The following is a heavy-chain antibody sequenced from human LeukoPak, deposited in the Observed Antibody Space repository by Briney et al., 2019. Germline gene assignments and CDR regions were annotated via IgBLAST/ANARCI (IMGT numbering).Heavy chain of an antibody. V-gene: IGHV4-59*01. CDR1: GGSISSYY. CDR3: ARGLGYYYDSSGYTNWYFDL. D-gene: IGHD3-22*01. J-gene: IGHJ2*01. CDR2: ICYSGST. Sequence: NPSETLSLTCTVSGGSISSYYWSWIRQPPGKGLEWIGYICYSGSTNYNPSLKSRVTISVDTSMNQFSLKLSSVTAEDTAVYYCARGLGYYYDSSGYTNWYFDLWGRGTLVTVSS.